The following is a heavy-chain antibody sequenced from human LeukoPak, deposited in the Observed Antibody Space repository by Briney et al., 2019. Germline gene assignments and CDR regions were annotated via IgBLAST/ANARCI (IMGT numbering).Heavy chain of an antibody. Sequence: PSETLSLTCTVSGGSISSSYWSWIRQPPGKGLEWIGYIYYSGSTNYNPSFKSRVAISVDTSKNQFSLKLGSVTAADTAVYYCATWGIAVAGTFDYWGQGTLVTVST. V-gene: IGHV4-59*08. CDR2: IYYSGST. J-gene: IGHJ4*02. CDR1: GGSISSSY. D-gene: IGHD6-19*01. CDR3: ATWGIAVAGTFDY.